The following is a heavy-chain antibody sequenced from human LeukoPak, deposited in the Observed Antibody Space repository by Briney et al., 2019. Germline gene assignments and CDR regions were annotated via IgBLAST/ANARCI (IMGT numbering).Heavy chain of an antibody. Sequence: SETLSLTCAVYGGSFSGYYWSWIRQPPGKGLEWIGEINHSGSTNYNPSLKSRVTISVDTSKNQFSLKLSSVTAADTAVYYCARERRQLLWFGESRKPNWLDPWGQGTLVTVSS. CDR2: INHSGST. V-gene: IGHV4-34*01. D-gene: IGHD3-10*01. CDR3: ARERRQLLWFGESRKPNWLDP. J-gene: IGHJ5*02. CDR1: GGSFSGYY.